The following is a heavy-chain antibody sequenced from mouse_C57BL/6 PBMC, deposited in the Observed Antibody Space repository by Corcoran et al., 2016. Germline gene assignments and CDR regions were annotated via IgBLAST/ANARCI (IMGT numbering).Heavy chain of an antibody. V-gene: IGHV9-3*01. D-gene: IGHD1-1*01. Sequence: QIQLVQSGPELKKPGETVKISCKASGYTFTTYGMSWVKQAPGKGLKWMGWINTYSGVPTYADDFKGRFAFSLETSASTAYLQINNLKNEDTATYFCARSSVPFDYWGQGTTLTVSS. CDR3: ARSSVPFDY. CDR2: INTYSGVP. J-gene: IGHJ2*01. CDR1: GYTFTTYG.